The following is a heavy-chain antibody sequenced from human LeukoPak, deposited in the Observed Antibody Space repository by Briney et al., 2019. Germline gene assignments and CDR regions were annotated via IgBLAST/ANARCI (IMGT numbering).Heavy chain of an antibody. CDR1: GYSISSGYY. CDR3: ASHRYYYDSSGYSTVDY. D-gene: IGHD3-22*01. Sequence: SETLSLTCTVSGYSISSGYYWGWIRQPPGKGLEWIGSIYHSGSTYYNPSLKSRATISVDTSKNQFSLKLSSVTAADTAVYYCASHRYYYDSSGYSTVDYWGQGTLVTVSS. CDR2: IYHSGST. V-gene: IGHV4-38-2*02. J-gene: IGHJ4*02.